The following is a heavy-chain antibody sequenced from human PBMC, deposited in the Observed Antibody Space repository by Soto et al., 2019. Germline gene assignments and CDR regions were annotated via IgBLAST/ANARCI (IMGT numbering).Heavy chain of an antibody. J-gene: IGHJ3*02. CDR1: GGSIISGDYY. V-gene: IGHV4-30-4*01. CDR2: IYYSGST. CDR3: ARVRGEGLTSGYYYVDAFDI. Sequence: SETLSLTSTVSGGSIISGDYYWSWIRKPPGKGLEWIGYIYYSGSTYYNPSLKSRVTISVDTSKNQFSLKLSSVTAADTAVYYCARVRGEGLTSGYYYVDAFDIWGQGTMVTVSS. D-gene: IGHD3-22*01.